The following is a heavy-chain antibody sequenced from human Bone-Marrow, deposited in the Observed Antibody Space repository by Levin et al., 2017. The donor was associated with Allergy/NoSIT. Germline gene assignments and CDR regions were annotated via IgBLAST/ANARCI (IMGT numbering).Heavy chain of an antibody. Sequence: SETLSLTCAVSGSSISGNHYWGWIRQSAGGGLEWIGSISESGTTYYSPSLKSRVTISVDTSKNHLYLTLTSVTAADTALYYCARDWCDFWSGYYYYGVDVWGQGTTVTVSS. CDR1: GSSISGNHY. CDR3: ARDWCDFWSGYYYYGVDV. V-gene: IGHV4-38-2*02. J-gene: IGHJ6*01. CDR2: ISESGTT. D-gene: IGHD3-3*01.